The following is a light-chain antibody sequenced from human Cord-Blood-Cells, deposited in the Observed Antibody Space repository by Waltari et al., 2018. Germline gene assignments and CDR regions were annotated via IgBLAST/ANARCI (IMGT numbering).Light chain of an antibody. CDR2: GAS. Sequence: EIVMTHSPATLSLSPGESATHSCRASQSVSSNLPWYQQKPGQAPRLLIYGASTRATGIPARFSGSGSGTEFTLTISSLQSEEFAVYYCQQYNNWPPITFGQGTRLEIK. V-gene: IGKV3-15*01. CDR1: QSVSSN. J-gene: IGKJ5*01. CDR3: QQYNNWPPIT.